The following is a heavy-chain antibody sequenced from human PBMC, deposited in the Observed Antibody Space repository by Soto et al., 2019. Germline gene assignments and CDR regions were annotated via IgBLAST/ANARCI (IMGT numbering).Heavy chain of an antibody. D-gene: IGHD6-13*01. V-gene: IGHV3-23*01. Sequence: GGSLILSCAAARFKFGSYAMSWVRQAPGKGLEWVSAISGSGGSTYYADSVKGRFTISRDNSKNTLYLQMNSLRAEDTAVYYCAKVAPLQSSSWYVTAGYFDYWGQGTLVTVSS. CDR3: AKVAPLQSSSWYVTAGYFDY. J-gene: IGHJ4*02. CDR2: ISGSGGST. CDR1: RFKFGSYA.